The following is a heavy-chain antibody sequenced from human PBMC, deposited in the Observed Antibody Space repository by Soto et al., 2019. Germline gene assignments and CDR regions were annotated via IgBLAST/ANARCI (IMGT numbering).Heavy chain of an antibody. CDR3: ARVSGYYYEIDY. J-gene: IGHJ4*02. Sequence: EVQLVESGGGLVQPGGSLRLSCAASGFTVSSNYMSWVRQARGKGLEWVSLIYSGGNTYYADSVKGRFTISRDNSKNTLYLQMNSLRAEDTAVYYCARVSGYYYEIDYWGQGTLVTVSS. D-gene: IGHD3-22*01. CDR2: IYSGGNT. V-gene: IGHV3-66*01. CDR1: GFTVSSNY.